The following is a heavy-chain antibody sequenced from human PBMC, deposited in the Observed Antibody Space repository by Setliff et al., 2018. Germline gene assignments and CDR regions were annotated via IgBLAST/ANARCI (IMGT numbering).Heavy chain of an antibody. CDR1: GGSISSYY. CDR2: MYYSGST. J-gene: IGHJ4*02. D-gene: IGHD3-10*01. Sequence: SETLSLTCTVSGGSISSYYWSWIRQPPGKGLEWIGYMYYSGSTNYNPSLKSRVTISVDTSKNQFSLKLSSVTAADTAVYYCAGSTYYYGSGTYSASDYWGQGTLVTVS. V-gene: IGHV4-59*01. CDR3: AGSTYYYGSGTYSASDY.